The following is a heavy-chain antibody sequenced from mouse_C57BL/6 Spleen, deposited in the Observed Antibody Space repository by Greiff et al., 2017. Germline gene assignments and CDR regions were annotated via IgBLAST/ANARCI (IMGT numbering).Heavy chain of an antibody. CDR2: FYPGSGSI. D-gene: IGHD1-1*01. V-gene: IGHV1-62-2*01. CDR3: ARHYDEGADYYDFYAMDY. J-gene: IGHJ4*01. CDR1: GYTFTEYT. Sequence: QVQLKESGAELVKPGASVKLSCKASGYTFTEYTIHWVKQRSGQGLEWIGWFYPGSGSIKYNEKFKDKATLTADKSSSTVYMELSRLTSDDSAVXFYARHYDEGADYYDFYAMDYWGQGTSVTVSS.